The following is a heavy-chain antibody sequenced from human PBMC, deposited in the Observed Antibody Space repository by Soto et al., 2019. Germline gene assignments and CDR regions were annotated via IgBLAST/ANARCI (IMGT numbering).Heavy chain of an antibody. Sequence: PSETLSLTCTVSGGSISTYYWSWIRQPPGKGLEWIGYIYHSGSTYYNPSLKSRVTISVDRSKNQFSLKLSSVTAADTAVYYCARAAYYYYGMDVWGQGTTVTVSS. CDR2: IYHSGST. CDR3: ARAAYYYYGMDV. V-gene: IGHV4-59*12. J-gene: IGHJ6*02. CDR1: GGSISTYY.